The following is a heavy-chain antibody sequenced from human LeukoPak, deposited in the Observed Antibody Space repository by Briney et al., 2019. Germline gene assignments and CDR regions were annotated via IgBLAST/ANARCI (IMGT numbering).Heavy chain of an antibody. J-gene: IGHJ3*02. CDR3: ARDLGIRGIDAFDI. CDR1: GYTFTGYY. D-gene: IGHD3-10*01. V-gene: IGHV1-2*02. CDR2: INPNSGGT. Sequence: ASVKVSCKASGYTFTGYYMHWVRQAPGQGLAWMGWINPNSGGTNYAQKFQGRVTMTRDTSISTAYMELSRLRSDDTAVYYCARDLGIRGIDAFDIWGQGTMVTVSS.